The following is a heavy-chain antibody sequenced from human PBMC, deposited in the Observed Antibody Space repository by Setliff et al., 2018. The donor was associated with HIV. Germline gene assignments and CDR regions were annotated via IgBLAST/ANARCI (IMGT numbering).Heavy chain of an antibody. D-gene: IGHD6-19*01. J-gene: IGHJ3*01. Sequence: SVKVSCKASGGSFRNYAINWVRQAPGQGLEWMGGIIPLLGTPNYAHKFQGRATITADKYSSTVYMELSSLRSEDSAVFYCARDRSGIAVAAPDAFGVWGQGTMVTVSS. CDR2: IIPLLGTP. CDR3: ARDRSGIAVAAPDAFGV. CDR1: GGSFRNYA. V-gene: IGHV1-69*06.